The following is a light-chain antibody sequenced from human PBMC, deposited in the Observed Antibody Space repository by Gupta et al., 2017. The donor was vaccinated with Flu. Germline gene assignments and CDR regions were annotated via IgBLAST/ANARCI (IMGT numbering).Light chain of an antibody. J-gene: IGLJ3*02. Sequence: SYELTQPPSVSVSPGQTARITCPGAALPKQYAYWYQQKPGQAPVLVIYKDSERPSGIPERFSGSSSGTTVTLTISGVQAEDEADYYCQSADSSGTLRVFGGGTKLTVL. V-gene: IGLV3-25*02. CDR3: QSADSSGTLRV. CDR2: KDS. CDR1: ALPKQY.